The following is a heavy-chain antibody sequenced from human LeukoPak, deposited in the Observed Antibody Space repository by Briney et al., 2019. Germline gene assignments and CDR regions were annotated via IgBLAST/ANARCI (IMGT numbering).Heavy chain of an antibody. CDR3: TKTYYDTKKPWA. J-gene: IGHJ5*02. D-gene: IGHD3-16*01. CDR1: AGSTSSGDYY. Sequence: SETLSLTCIVSAGSTSSGDYYCSWIRQPAGKGLEWIGRIYTRGNTNYNPSLRSRVTMSVDTSQNHFSLTLSSVTAADTAVYFCTKTYYDTKKPWAWGQGILVTVSS. V-gene: IGHV4-61*02. CDR2: IYTRGNT.